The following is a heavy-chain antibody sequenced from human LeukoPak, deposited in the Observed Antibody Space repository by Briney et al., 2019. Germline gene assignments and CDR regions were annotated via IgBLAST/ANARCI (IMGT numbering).Heavy chain of an antibody. CDR1: GGSISSYY. D-gene: IGHD3-3*01. J-gene: IGHJ4*02. Sequence: SETLSLTCTVSGGSISSYYWSWIRQPPGKGLEWIGYIYYSGSTNYNPSLKSRVTISVGTSKNQFSLKLSSVTAADTAVYYCASTQLDFWSGYSQDYWGQGTLVTVSS. CDR2: IYYSGST. CDR3: ASTQLDFWSGYSQDY. V-gene: IGHV4-59*01.